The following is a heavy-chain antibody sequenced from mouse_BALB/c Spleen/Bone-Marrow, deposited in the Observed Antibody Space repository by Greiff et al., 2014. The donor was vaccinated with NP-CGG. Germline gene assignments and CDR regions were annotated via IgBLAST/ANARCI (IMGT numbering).Heavy chain of an antibody. CDR3: TPHGSFAF. CDR2: IRTKADNYAA. J-gene: IGHJ3*01. CDR1: GFTFSDTW. Sequence: EVQLQESGGGLVQPGGSMRLSCSASGFTFSDTWMDWVRQSPEKGLEWVVEIRTKADNYAAYSAEFVKGRFAISRDDSKRSVYLQMNNLRAEDTGIYYCTPHGSFAFWGQGTLVTVSA. V-gene: IGHV6-6*01. D-gene: IGHD2-2*01.